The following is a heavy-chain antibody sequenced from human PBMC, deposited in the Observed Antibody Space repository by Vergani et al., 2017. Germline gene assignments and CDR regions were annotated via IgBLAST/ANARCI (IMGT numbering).Heavy chain of an antibody. CDR1: GYTFTSYG. CDR2: ISAYNGNT. D-gene: IGHD2-2*02. J-gene: IGHJ6*02. CDR3: ARDAQMGYCSSTSCYTAYYYGMDV. V-gene: IGHV1-18*01. Sequence: QVQLVQSGAEVKKPGASVKVSCKASGYTFTSYGISWVRQAPGQGLEWMGWISAYNGNTNYAQKLQGRVTMTTDTSTSTAYMELRSLRCEATAVYYCARDAQMGYCSSTSCYTAYYYGMDVWGQGTTVTVSS.